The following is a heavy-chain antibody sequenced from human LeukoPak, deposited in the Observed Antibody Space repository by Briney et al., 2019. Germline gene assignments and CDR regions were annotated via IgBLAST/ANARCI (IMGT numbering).Heavy chain of an antibody. D-gene: IGHD4-23*01. CDR1: GFTFSNHA. V-gene: IGHV3-23*01. CDR2: ITGSDNSP. CDR3: ANSVRGYYYYGMDA. Sequence: GGSLRPSCAAPGFTFSNHAMSWVRQGPGKGLEWVSVITGSDNSPYYADSVKGRFTISRDNSKNTLYLQMHSLRAEDTAVYYCANSVRGYYYYGMDAWGQGTTVTVSS. J-gene: IGHJ6*02.